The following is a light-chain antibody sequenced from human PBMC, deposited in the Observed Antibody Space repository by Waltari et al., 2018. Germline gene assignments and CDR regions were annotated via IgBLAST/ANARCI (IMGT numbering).Light chain of an antibody. Sequence: EIVLTQSPGTLSLSPGERATLSCRASQSVSSSNLAWYQQKPGQAPRLRIHDASSRATGIPDRFSGSGSGTDFTLTISRLEPDDFAVYYCQQYGRSWNAFGQGTRLEIK. V-gene: IGKV3-20*01. CDR2: DAS. CDR3: QQYGRSWNA. CDR1: QSVSSSN. J-gene: IGKJ2*01.